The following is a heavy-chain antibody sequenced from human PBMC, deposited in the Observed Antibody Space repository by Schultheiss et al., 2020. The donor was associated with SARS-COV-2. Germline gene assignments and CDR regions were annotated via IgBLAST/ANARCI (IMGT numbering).Heavy chain of an antibody. J-gene: IGHJ3*01. Sequence: GESLKISCAASGFTFSSYAMSWVRQAPGKGLVWVSRISGDGSGKDYADSVKGRFTISRDNARNSVYLQMNSLRAEDTAVYYCARDSSPDYCSGGNCRFYDALDVWGQGTMVTVSS. CDR1: GFTFSSYA. CDR2: ISGDGSGK. D-gene: IGHD2-15*01. CDR3: ARDSSPDYCSGGNCRFYDALDV. V-gene: IGHV3-23*01.